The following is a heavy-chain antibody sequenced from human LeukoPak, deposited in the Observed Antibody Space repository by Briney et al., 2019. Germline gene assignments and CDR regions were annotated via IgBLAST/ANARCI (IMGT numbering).Heavy chain of an antibody. CDR1: GYTFTGYY. CDR3: ASLRDGYIGDAFDI. CDR2: INPNSGGT. Sequence: ASVKVSCKASGYTFTGYYMHWVRQAPGQGLEWMGWINPNSGGTNYAQKFQGRVTMTRDTSISTAYMELSRLRSDDTAVYYRASLRDGYIGDAFDIWGQGTMVTVSS. V-gene: IGHV1-2*02. J-gene: IGHJ3*02. D-gene: IGHD5-24*01.